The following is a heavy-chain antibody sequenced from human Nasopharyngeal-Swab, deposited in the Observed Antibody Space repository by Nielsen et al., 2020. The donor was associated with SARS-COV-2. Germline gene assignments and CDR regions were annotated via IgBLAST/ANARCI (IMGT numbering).Heavy chain of an antibody. D-gene: IGHD6-13*01. V-gene: IGHV3-21*01. CDR2: ISSSSSYI. CDR3: ARVPYSSSWYGVGWFDP. J-gene: IGHJ5*02. CDR1: GFTFSSYS. Sequence: GGSLRLSCAASGFTFSSYSMNWVRQAPGKGLEWVSYISSSSSYIYYADSVKGRFTISRDNAENSLYLQMNSLRAEDTAVYYCARVPYSSSWYGVGWFDPWGQGTLVTVSS.